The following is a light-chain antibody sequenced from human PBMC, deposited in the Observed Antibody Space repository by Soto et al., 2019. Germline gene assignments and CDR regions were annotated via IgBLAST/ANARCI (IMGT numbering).Light chain of an antibody. J-gene: IGLJ1*01. CDR2: DVS. CDR1: SSDVGGYNY. V-gene: IGLV2-11*01. CDR3: CSYAGSYTWL. Sequence: QSVLTQPRSVSGSPGQSVTISCTGTSSDVGGYNYVSWYQQHPGKAPKLMIYDVSKRPSGVPDRFSGSKSGNTASLTISGLQAEDEADYYCCSYAGSYTWLFGTGTKVTVL.